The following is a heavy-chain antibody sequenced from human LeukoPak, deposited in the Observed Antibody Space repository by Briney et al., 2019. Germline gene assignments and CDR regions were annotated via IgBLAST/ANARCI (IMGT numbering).Heavy chain of an antibody. Sequence: RTGGSLRLSCAASGFTFSSYAMSWVRQAPGKGLEWVSSISASGGTTYHADSVKGRFTISRDNSKNTLYLQMNSLRAEDTAVYYCAKYVLWGYSSSWSYEYWGQGTLVTVSS. J-gene: IGHJ4*02. CDR3: AKYVLWGYSSSWSYEY. CDR1: GFTFSSYA. CDR2: ISASGGTT. V-gene: IGHV3-23*01. D-gene: IGHD6-13*01.